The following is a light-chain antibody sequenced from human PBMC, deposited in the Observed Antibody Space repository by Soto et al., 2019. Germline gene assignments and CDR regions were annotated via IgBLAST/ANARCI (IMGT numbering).Light chain of an antibody. CDR3: QQYNTWPQT. Sequence: EIVMTQSPATLSVSPGEGATLSCRASQSVGRDLAWYQQKPGQAPRLLIYGASTRATGIPARFTGSGSGTEFTLAINSLQSEGFAVYWCQQYNTWPQTFGPGTTVDIK. CDR1: QSVGRD. J-gene: IGKJ3*01. CDR2: GAS. V-gene: IGKV3-15*01.